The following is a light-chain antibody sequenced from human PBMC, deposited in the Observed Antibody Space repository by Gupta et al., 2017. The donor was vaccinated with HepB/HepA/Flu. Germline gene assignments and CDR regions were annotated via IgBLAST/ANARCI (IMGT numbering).Light chain of an antibody. CDR1: SSNIGTNF. Sequence: QSVLTQPPSVSGTPGQRVVISCSGSSSNIGTNFVYWYQHLPGAAPRPLIYRSNQRPSGVPERFSGSKSGTSASLAIGGLRSEDEADYYCVAWDDTLVGWLFGGGTRLTGL. V-gene: IGLV1-47*01. J-gene: IGLJ3*02. CDR2: RSN. CDR3: VAWDDTLVGWL.